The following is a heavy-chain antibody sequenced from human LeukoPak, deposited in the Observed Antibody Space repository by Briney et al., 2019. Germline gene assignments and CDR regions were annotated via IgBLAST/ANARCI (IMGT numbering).Heavy chain of an antibody. D-gene: IGHD3-10*01. CDR1: GGSISSGSYY. CDR2: IYTSGST. V-gene: IGHV4-61*02. Sequence: SQTLSLTCTVSGGSISSGSYYWSWIRQPAGKGLEWIGRIYTSGSTNYNPSLKSRVTISVDTSKNQFSLKLSSVTAADAAVYYCARGETSLFYGSGSTVDYWGQGTLVTVSS. J-gene: IGHJ4*02. CDR3: ARGETSLFYGSGSTVDY.